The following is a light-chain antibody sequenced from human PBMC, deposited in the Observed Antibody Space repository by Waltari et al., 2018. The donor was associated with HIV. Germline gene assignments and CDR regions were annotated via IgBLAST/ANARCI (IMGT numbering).Light chain of an antibody. V-gene: IGLV2-14*03. J-gene: IGLJ2*01. CDR1: DNDVGDYNY. Sequence: QSALTQPASVSGSPGQSITISCTGTDNDVGDYNYVSWYQQHPGNAPKLIIYDVNKRPSGVSRRFVGYKSGNLASLTISGLQAEDEGDYFCSSYSSSTTSVIFGGGTMLTVL. CDR3: SSYSSSTTSVI. CDR2: DVN.